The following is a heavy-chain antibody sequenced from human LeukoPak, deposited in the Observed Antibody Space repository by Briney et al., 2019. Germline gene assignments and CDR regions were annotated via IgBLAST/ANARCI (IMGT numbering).Heavy chain of an antibody. J-gene: IGHJ4*02. D-gene: IGHD3-22*01. V-gene: IGHV4-39*07. CDR1: GGSIRGTTYY. CDR3: ARAPHFFDTSGSRYYFDY. CDR2: IYYSGNT. Sequence: PSETLSLTCSVSGGSIRGTTYYWGWIRQPPGKGLEWIGSIYYSGNTYYSPSLMSRVTISVDTSKNQFSLILRSVTAADTAVYYCARAPHFFDTSGSRYYFDYWGQGALVTVSS.